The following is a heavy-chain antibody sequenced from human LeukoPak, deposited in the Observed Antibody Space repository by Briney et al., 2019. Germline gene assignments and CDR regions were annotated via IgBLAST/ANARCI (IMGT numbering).Heavy chain of an antibody. CDR3: ARGGGYSSGPFDY. J-gene: IGHJ4*02. CDR2: INSDGSKT. Sequence: PGGSLRLSCAASGFTFSSYWMHWVRQAPGKGRVWVSHINSDGSKTNYADSVKGRFTISRDNAKNTLYLQMNSLRAEDTAVYYCARGGGYSSGPFDYWGQGTLVTVSS. V-gene: IGHV3-74*01. D-gene: IGHD5-18*01. CDR1: GFTFSSYW.